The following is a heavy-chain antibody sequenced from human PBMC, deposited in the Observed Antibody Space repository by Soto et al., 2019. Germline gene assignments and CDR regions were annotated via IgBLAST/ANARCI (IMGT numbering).Heavy chain of an antibody. CDR1: GYSFTAYW. CDR2: IYPGDSDT. V-gene: IGHV5-51*01. D-gene: IGHD2-8*01. J-gene: IGHJ4*02. Sequence: GGSLKISCKASGYSFTAYWIGWVRQMPGKGLEWMGIIYPGDSDTRYSPSFEGQVTISADESITTAYLQWSNLKASDSAMYYCARHTNGWFIDYWGQGTLVTVSS. CDR3: ARHTNGWFIDY.